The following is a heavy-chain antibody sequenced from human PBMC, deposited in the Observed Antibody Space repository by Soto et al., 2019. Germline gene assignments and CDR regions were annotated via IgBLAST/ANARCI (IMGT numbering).Heavy chain of an antibody. J-gene: IGHJ4*02. V-gene: IGHV3-48*02. Sequence: GGSLRLSCAASGFTFSSYSMNWVRQAPGKGLEWVSYISSSSSTIYYADSVKGRFTISRDNAKNSLYLQMNSLRDEDTAVYYCARGGLVGYDFWGGYYTAGIDYWGQGTLVTVSS. D-gene: IGHD3-3*01. CDR2: ISSSSSTI. CDR1: GFTFSSYS. CDR3: ARGGLVGYDFWGGYYTAGIDY.